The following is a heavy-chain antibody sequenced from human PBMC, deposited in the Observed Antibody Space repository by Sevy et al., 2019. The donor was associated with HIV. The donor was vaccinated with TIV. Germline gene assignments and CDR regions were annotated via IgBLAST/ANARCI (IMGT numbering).Heavy chain of an antibody. CDR3: AGDGRAARDFDY. Sequence: GGSLRLSCAASGFTFSTYWMHWVRHAPGKGLVWVSRISSDGSSTSYADSVRGRFTISRDNAKNRLYLQMNSLRAEDTALYYCAGDGRAARDFDYWGQGTLVTVSS. CDR2: ISSDGSST. V-gene: IGHV3-74*01. D-gene: IGHD6-6*01. CDR1: GFTFSTYW. J-gene: IGHJ4*02.